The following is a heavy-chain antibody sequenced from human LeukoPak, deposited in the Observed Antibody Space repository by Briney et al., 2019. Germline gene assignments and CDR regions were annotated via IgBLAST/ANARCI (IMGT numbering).Heavy chain of an antibody. V-gene: IGHV3-21*01. D-gene: IGHD4-11*01. CDR3: ARVMMGATVTTFHYYCMDV. CDR2: ITSSSSHI. Sequence: GGSLRLSCAACGFTFSHYSIDWFRQAPGKGLERVASITSSSSHIYYADSVKGRFTISRDNAKNELYLQMNSLRAEDTAIYYCARVMMGATVTTFHYYCMDVWGVGTTVTVSS. J-gene: IGHJ6*03. CDR1: GFTFSHYS.